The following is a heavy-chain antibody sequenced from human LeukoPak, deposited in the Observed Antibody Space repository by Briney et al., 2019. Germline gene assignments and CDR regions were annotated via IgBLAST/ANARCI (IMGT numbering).Heavy chain of an antibody. V-gene: IGHV3-7*04. CDR1: GFTFSNYW. CDR2: INQDEREK. Sequence: PGGSLRLSCAASGFTFSNYWMSWVRQAPGKGLELVANINQDEREKYYVDSVKGRFTISRDNAKNSLYLLMNSLRGEDTALYYCARDLATAGKFDPWGQGTLVTVSS. CDR3: ARDLATAGKFDP. D-gene: IGHD6-13*01. J-gene: IGHJ5*02.